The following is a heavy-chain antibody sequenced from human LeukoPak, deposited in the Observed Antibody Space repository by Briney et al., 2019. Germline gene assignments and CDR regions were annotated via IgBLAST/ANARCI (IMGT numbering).Heavy chain of an antibody. CDR2: IYYSGST. CDR1: GGSISSYY. J-gene: IGHJ3*02. CDR3: ASGPGVYYYDSRKRGAFDI. D-gene: IGHD3-22*01. Sequence: SETLSLTCTVSGGSISSYYWSWIRQPPGEGLEWIGYIYYSGSTNYNPSLKSRVTISVDTSKNQFSLKLSSVTAAGTAVYYCASGPGVYYYDSRKRGAFDIWGQGTMVTVSS. V-gene: IGHV4-59*01.